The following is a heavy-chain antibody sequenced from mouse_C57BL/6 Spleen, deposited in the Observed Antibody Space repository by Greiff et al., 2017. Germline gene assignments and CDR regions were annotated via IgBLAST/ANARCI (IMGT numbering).Heavy chain of an antibody. V-gene: IGHV1-26*01. D-gene: IGHD1-1*01. CDR2: INPNNGGT. Sequence: VQLQQSGPELVKPGASVKISCKASGYTFTDYYMNWVKQSPGKSLEWIGDINPNNGGTNYNQKFKGKATLTVDKSSSTAYMELRSLTSEDSAVYYCARPYYDSDWYFDGWGTGTTVTVSS. J-gene: IGHJ1*03. CDR3: ARPYYDSDWYFDG. CDR1: GYTFTDYY.